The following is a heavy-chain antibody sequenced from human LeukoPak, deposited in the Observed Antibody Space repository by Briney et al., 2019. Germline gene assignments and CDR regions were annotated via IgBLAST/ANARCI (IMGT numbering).Heavy chain of an antibody. CDR1: GYTFTGYY. CDR2: INPSVAST. J-gene: IGHJ4*02. CDR3: ARDFLHDYGDHPDDY. V-gene: IGHV1-46*01. D-gene: IGHD4-17*01. Sequence: ASVKVSCKASGYTFTGYYMHWVRQAPGQGLEWMGVINPSVASTTYAQKFQGRVTMTRDMSTSTVYMDLSSLRSEDTAVYYCARDFLHDYGDHPDDYWGQGTLVTVSS.